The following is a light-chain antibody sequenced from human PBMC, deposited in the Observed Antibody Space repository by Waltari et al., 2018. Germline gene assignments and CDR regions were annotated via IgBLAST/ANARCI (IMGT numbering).Light chain of an antibody. CDR2: GVS. CDR3: SSYTNIITYV. Sequence: QSALTQPPSVSGSPGQSITLSCTGTSSDVDNYTFVSWYQQHPGKAPKLMIYGVSKRPSGVSDRFSGSKSGNTASLTISGLQAEDEADYYCSSYTNIITYVFGTGTKVTVL. V-gene: IGLV2-14*01. J-gene: IGLJ1*01. CDR1: SSDVDNYTF.